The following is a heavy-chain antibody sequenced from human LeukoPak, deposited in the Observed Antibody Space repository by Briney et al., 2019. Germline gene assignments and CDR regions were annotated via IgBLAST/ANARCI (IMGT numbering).Heavy chain of an antibody. J-gene: IGHJ4*02. Sequence: GGSLRLSCVASGFTFSSYAMSWVRQAPGKGLEWVSAISGSGGSTYYADSVKGRFTISRDNSKNTLYLQMNSLRAEDTAVYYCAKVGEYCSGGSCYSHYWGQGTLVTVSS. CDR2: ISGSGGST. CDR1: GFTFSSYA. D-gene: IGHD2-15*01. V-gene: IGHV3-23*01. CDR3: AKVGEYCSGGSCYSHY.